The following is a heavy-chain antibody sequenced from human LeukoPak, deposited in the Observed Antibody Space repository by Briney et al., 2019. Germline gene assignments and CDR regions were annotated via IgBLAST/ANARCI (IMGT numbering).Heavy chain of an antibody. Sequence: GGSLRLSCAASGFTFSNYAMHWVRQAPGKGLEWVAIISYDGNDKYYTDSVKGRFTISRDNAKNSLYLQMNSLRAEDTALYYCAKVKGAIEYSSSGFDYWGQGTLVTVSS. V-gene: IGHV3-30-3*01. D-gene: IGHD6-6*01. J-gene: IGHJ4*02. CDR2: ISYDGNDK. CDR1: GFTFSNYA. CDR3: AKVKGAIEYSSSGFDY.